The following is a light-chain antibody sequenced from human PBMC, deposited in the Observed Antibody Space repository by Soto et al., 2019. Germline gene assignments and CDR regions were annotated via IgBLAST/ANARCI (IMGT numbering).Light chain of an antibody. CDR2: EGS. CDR3: CSYAGSSSYV. V-gene: IGLV2-23*01. Sequence: SALTQPASVSGSPGQSITISCTGTSSDVGSYNLVSWYQQHPGKAPKLMIYEGSKRPSGVSNRFSGSKAGKTASLSISGLQAEDEAYYYCCSYAGSSSYVFVTGTKLTVL. CDR1: SSDVGSYNL. J-gene: IGLJ1*01.